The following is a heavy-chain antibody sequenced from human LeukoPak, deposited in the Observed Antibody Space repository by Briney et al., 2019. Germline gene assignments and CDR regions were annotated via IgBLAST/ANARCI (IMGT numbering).Heavy chain of an antibody. CDR1: GYTFTSYG. CDR3: ARVYSNGRWFDP. Sequence: ASVKVSCKASGYTFTSYGISWVRQAPGQGLEWMGRISPYNGNTNYAQKLQGRVTMTTDTSTSTAYMELRSLRSDDTAVYYCARVYSNGRWFDPWGQGTLVTVSS. J-gene: IGHJ5*02. CDR2: ISPYNGNT. V-gene: IGHV1-18*01. D-gene: IGHD2-8*01.